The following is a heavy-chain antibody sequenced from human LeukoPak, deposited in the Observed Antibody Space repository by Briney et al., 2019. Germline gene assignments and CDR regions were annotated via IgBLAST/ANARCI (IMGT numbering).Heavy chain of an antibody. V-gene: IGHV4-34*01. J-gene: IGHJ6*03. CDR2: INHSGST. D-gene: IGHD1-26*01. Sequence: SETLSLTCAVYGGSFSGYYWSWIRQPPGKGLEWIGEINHSGSTNYNPSLKSRVTISVDTSKNQFSLKLSSVTAADTAVYYCARGFGITSGYSGSYYDYYYYYMDVWGKGTTVTVSS. CDR1: GGSFSGYY. CDR3: ARGFGITSGYSGSYYDYYYYYMDV.